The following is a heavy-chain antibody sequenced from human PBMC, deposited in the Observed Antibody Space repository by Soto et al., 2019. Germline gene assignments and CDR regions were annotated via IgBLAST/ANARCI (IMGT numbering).Heavy chain of an antibody. D-gene: IGHD6-13*01. CDR2: INWNGGST. J-gene: IGHJ6*02. Sequence: EVQLVESGGGVVRPGGSLRLSCAASGFTFDDYGMSWVRQAPGKGLEWVSGINWNGGSTGYADSVKGRFTISRDNAKNYLYMQMNSLRAEDTALYYCARDPARIAAAGSTYYYYGMDVWGQGTTVTVSS. CDR1: GFTFDDYG. CDR3: ARDPARIAAAGSTYYYYGMDV. V-gene: IGHV3-20*04.